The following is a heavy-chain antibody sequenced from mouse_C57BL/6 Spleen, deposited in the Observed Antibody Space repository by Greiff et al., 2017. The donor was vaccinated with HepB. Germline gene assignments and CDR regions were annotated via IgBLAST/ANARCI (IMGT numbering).Heavy chain of an antibody. Sequence: EVQLQESGTVLARPGASVKMSSKTSAYTFTSYWMHWVNQRPGRGLEWIGAIYPGNSDTSYNQKFKGKAKKTAVTSASTAYMELSSLTNEDAAVYYCTRAYGDDIWYFDVWGTGTTVTVSS. CDR2: IYPGNSDT. J-gene: IGHJ1*03. V-gene: IGHV1-5*01. D-gene: IGHD2-2*01. CDR1: AYTFTSYW. CDR3: TRAYGDDIWYFDV.